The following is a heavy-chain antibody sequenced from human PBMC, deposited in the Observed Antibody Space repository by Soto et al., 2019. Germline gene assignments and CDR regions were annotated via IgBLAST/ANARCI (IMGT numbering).Heavy chain of an antibody. J-gene: IGHJ4*02. D-gene: IGHD1-26*01. Sequence: EVQLLESGGGLVQPGGSLRLSCAASGFTFSSYAMNWVRQAPGKGLGWVSVISGSGDSTYYADSVKGRFTISRDNSKNTLYLQMNSLRAEETAVYYCARRGSGSYYDYWGQGTLVTVSS. CDR2: ISGSGDST. V-gene: IGHV3-23*01. CDR3: ARRGSGSYYDY. CDR1: GFTFSSYA.